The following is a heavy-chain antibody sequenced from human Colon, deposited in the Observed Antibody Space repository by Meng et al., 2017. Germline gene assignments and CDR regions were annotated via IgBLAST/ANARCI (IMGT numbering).Heavy chain of an antibody. CDR1: GITFSSYA. J-gene: IGHJ6*02. CDR3: TGGSRGFRTNRMDV. V-gene: IGHV3-23*01. Sequence: ESLKISCAASGITFSSYAMGWVRQAPGKGLEWVSAIAYSGGDTHYADSVKGRFTISRDNSKNTVYLQMNSLRAEDTAVYYCTGGSRGFRTNRMDVWGQGTTVTVSS. CDR2: IAYSGGDT. D-gene: IGHD2-15*01.